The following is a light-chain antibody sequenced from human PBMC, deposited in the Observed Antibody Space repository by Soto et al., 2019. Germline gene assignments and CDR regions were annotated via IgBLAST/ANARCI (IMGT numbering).Light chain of an antibody. CDR3: QQRSNWSLT. J-gene: IGKJ4*01. CDR1: QSVSNY. V-gene: IGKV3-11*01. CDR2: DAS. Sequence: EIVLTQSPATLSLSPGEGATLSCRASQSVSNYLAWYQQKPGQAPRLLIFDASKRATGIPARFSGSGSGTDFTLTISSLEPEDFAVYYCQQRSNWSLTFGGGTKVDIK.